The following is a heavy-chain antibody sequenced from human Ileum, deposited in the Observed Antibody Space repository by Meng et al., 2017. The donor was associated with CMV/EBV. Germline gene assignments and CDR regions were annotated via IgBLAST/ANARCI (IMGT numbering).Heavy chain of an antibody. CDR2: ISYDESTT. D-gene: IGHD6-19*01. V-gene: IGHV3-74*01. CDR1: GFTLSSYW. J-gene: IGHJ4*02. CDR3: AKAEGQWLAYFDY. Sequence: GGSLRLSCAASGFTLSSYWMHWVRQAPGKGLVWVSRISYDESTTNYADSVKGRFTISRDNAKTTLFLQMNSLRAEDTAVYYCAKAEGQWLAYFDYWGQGTLVTVSS.